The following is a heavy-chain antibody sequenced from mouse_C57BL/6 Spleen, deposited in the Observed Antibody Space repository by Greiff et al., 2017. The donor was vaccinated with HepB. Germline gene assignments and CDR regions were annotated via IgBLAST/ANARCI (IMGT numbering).Heavy chain of an antibody. J-gene: IGHJ1*03. Sequence: VQLQQSGPELVKPGASVKISCKASGYTFTDYYMNWVKQSHGKSLEWIGDINPNNGGTSYNQKFKGKATLTVDKSSSTAYMELRSLTSEDSAVYYCARSSDGYYRYFDVWGTGTTVTVSS. V-gene: IGHV1-26*01. CDR1: GYTFTDYY. CDR2: INPNNGGT. D-gene: IGHD2-3*01. CDR3: ARSSDGYYRYFDV.